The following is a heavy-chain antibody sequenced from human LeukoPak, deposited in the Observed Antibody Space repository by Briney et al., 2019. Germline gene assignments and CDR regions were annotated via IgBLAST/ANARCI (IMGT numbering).Heavy chain of an antibody. D-gene: IGHD3-22*01. CDR1: GYTFTSYY. CDR3: ARVPGGAYYYDSSGYAFDY. CDR2: INPSGGST. J-gene: IGHJ4*02. Sequence: ASVKVSCKASGYTFTSYYMHWVRQAPGQGLEWMGIINPSGGSTSYAQKFQGRVTMTRDTSTSTVYMKLSSLRSEGTAVYYCARVPGGAYYYDSSGYAFDYWGQGTLVTVSS. V-gene: IGHV1-46*01.